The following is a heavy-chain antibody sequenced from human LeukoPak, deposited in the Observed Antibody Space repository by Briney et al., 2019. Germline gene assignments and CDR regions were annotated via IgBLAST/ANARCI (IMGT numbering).Heavy chain of an antibody. Sequence: PGGSLRLSCAASGFTFSSSSMSWVRQAPGKGLEWVSGISASGSSTYYADSVKGRFTISRDNSNRTLYLQKHSLCAEETAQYYGVRASVSWGQGILVAVSS. J-gene: IGHJ5*02. CDR2: ISASGSST. D-gene: IGHD5/OR15-5a*01. CDR3: VRASVS. CDR1: GFTFSSSS. V-gene: IGHV3-23*01.